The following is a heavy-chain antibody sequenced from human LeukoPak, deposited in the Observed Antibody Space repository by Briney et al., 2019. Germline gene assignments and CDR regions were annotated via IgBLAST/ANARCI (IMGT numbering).Heavy chain of an antibody. D-gene: IGHD3-22*01. CDR3: ASSGYDSSGYYICH. CDR1: GGSISSSSYY. V-gene: IGHV4-39*01. CDR2: IYYSGST. Sequence: SETLSLTCTLSGGSISSSSYYWGWIRQPPGKGLEWIGCIYYSGSTYYNPSLQSRVTISVDTSKNQFALRLSSVTAADAAVYYCASSGYDSSGYYICHWGEGTLVRVSS. J-gene: IGHJ4*02.